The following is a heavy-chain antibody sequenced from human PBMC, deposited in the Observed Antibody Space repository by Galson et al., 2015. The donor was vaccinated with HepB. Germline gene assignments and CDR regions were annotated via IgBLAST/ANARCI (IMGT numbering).Heavy chain of an antibody. CDR3: AKVFGGEAAAGTCFDY. J-gene: IGHJ4*02. Sequence: SLRLSCAASGFTFSSYAMSWVRQAPGKGLEWVSAISGSGGSTYYADSVKGRFTISRDNSKNTLYLQMNSLRAEDTAVYYCAKVFGGEAAAGTCFDYWGQGTLVTVSS. D-gene: IGHD6-13*01. CDR2: ISGSGGST. CDR1: GFTFSSYA. V-gene: IGHV3-23*01.